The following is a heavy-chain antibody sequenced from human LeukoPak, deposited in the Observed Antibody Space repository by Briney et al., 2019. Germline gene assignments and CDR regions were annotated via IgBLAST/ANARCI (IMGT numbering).Heavy chain of an antibody. J-gene: IGHJ6*03. D-gene: IGHD1-26*01. Sequence: GGSLRLSCAASGFTFSSYAMSWVRQAPGKGLQWVSAISGSGGDTYYADSVKGRFTIPRDNSKNTLYLQMNSLRAEDTAVYYCAKGPRGGYYYMDVWGKGTTVTVSS. CDR2: ISGSGGDT. CDR3: AKGPRGGYYYMDV. CDR1: GFTFSSYA. V-gene: IGHV3-23*01.